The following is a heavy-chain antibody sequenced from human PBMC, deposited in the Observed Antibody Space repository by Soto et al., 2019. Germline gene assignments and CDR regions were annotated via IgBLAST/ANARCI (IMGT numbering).Heavy chain of an antibody. D-gene: IGHD6-6*01. V-gene: IGHV3-30-3*01. CDR1: GFTFSSYA. Sequence: QVQLVESGGGVVQPGRSLRLSCAASGFTFSSYAMHWVRQAPGKGLEWVAVISYDGSNKYYADSVKGRFTISRDNSKNTLYLQMNSLRAEDTAVYYCVRASSSSEWFDPWGQGTLVTVSS. CDR3: VRASSSSEWFDP. CDR2: ISYDGSNK. J-gene: IGHJ5*02.